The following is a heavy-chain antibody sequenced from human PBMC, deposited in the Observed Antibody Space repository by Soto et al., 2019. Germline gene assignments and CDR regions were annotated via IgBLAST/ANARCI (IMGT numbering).Heavy chain of an antibody. J-gene: IGHJ4*02. CDR2: IYWNEDK. D-gene: IGHD3-3*01. CDR3: VHAVKVHTITGGHYFEY. Sequence: QITLEESGPTLVNPTQTLTLTCTFSAVSLSTNGAGVGWLSQPTGKPLDWLAVIYWNEDKRYSRSLKSRFSLTKDTSKNQVVFTVTTMYPFDQATDYWVHAVKVHTITGGHYFEYWGPGSLVTVAS. V-gene: IGHV2-5*01. CDR1: AVSLSTNGAG.